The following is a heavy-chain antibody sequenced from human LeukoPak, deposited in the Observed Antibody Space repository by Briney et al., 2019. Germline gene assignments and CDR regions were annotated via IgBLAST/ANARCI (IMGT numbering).Heavy chain of an antibody. J-gene: IGHJ4*02. V-gene: IGHV3-11*06. CDR1: GFTFSDYH. Sequence: GGSLRLSCAASGFTFSDYHMSWVRQAPGKGLEWVSFIPYSSRFTTYTDSVMGRFTISRDNAKNSLYLQMNSLRAEDSAVYYCARTYYDYVWGGYRLYYFDYWGQGTLVTVSS. D-gene: IGHD3-16*02. CDR3: ARTYYDYVWGGYRLYYFDY. CDR2: IPYSSRFT.